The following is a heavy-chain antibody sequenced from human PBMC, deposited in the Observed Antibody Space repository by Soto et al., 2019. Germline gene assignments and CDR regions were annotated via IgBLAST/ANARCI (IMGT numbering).Heavy chain of an antibody. D-gene: IGHD3-3*01. V-gene: IGHV1-18*01. Sequence: ASVKVSCKASGYTFTSYGISWVRQAPGQGLEWMGWISAYNGNTNYAQKLQGRVTITRDMSTSTAYMELSSLRSEDTAVYYCAADGGSDAFDIWGQGTMVTVSS. CDR3: AADGGSDAFDI. J-gene: IGHJ3*02. CDR2: ISAYNGNT. CDR1: GYTFTSYG.